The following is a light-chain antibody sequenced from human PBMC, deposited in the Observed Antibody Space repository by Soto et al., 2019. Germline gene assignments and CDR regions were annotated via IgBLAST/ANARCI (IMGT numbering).Light chain of an antibody. CDR2: DVT. CDR1: SSDVGGYNY. CDR3: SSYAGSYTLV. V-gene: IGLV2-11*01. Sequence: QSALTQPRSVSGSPGQSVTISCTGTSSDVGGYNYVSWYQQHPGKAPKLIIYDVTTRPSGVPDRFSGSKSGNTASLTISGLRAEDEDVYTCSSYAGSYTLVFGGGTKLTV. J-gene: IGLJ2*01.